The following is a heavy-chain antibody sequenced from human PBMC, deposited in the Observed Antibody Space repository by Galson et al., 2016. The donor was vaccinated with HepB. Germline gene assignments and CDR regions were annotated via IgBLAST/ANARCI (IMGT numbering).Heavy chain of an antibody. Sequence: ETLSLTCTVSGVSISSYYWSWIRQPPGKGLEWIGYIYYTGSTNYNPSLKSRVTMSVDTSKNQFSLKLSSVTAADTAVYYCAREGSLSSSTDAFDIWGRGTMVTVSS. CDR2: IYYTGST. J-gene: IGHJ3*02. V-gene: IGHV4-59*01. D-gene: IGHD6-6*01. CDR3: AREGSLSSSTDAFDI. CDR1: GVSISSYY.